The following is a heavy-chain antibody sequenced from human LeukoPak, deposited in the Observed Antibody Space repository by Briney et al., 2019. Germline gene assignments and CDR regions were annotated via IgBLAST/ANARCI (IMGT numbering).Heavy chain of an antibody. V-gene: IGHV4-4*09. J-gene: IGHJ6*03. Sequence: SETLSLTCTVSGGSISSYYWSWIRQPPWKELEWIGYIYTSGSTNYNPSLKSRVTISVDTSKNQFSLKLSSVTAADTAVYYCAGLPHNYYYYMDVWGKGTTVTVSS. CDR3: AGLPHNYYYYMDV. CDR2: IYTSGST. CDR1: GGSISSYY. D-gene: IGHD5-24*01.